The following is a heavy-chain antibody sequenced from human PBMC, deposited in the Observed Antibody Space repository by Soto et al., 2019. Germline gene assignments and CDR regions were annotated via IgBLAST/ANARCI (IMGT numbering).Heavy chain of an antibody. D-gene: IGHD3-22*01. CDR1: GYTFTTYA. Sequence: ASVKVSCKASGYTFTTYAMHWVRQAPGQRLEWMGWINVGNGNTKYSQKFQGRVTITRDTSASTAYMELSSLRSEDTAVYYSARDQMPAMIVVVITPDAVDIWGQVTMFTVSS. J-gene: IGHJ3*02. V-gene: IGHV1-3*01. CDR2: INVGNGNT. CDR3: ARDQMPAMIVVVITPDAVDI.